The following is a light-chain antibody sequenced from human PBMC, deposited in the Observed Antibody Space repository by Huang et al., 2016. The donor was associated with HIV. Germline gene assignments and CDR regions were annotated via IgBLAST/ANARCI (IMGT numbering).Light chain of an antibody. V-gene: IGKV2-28*01. J-gene: IGKJ2*01. CDR3: MEALQTPYT. CDR1: QSLRHRNGLNY. Sequence: VVMTQSPLSLPVPPGESASISCRSSQSLRHRNGLNYLDWYLQKPGQSPQLLIHLGSSRASGVPDRFSGGGSGTDFSLNISRVEAEDAGIYYCMEALQTPYTFGQGTKLEI. CDR2: LGS.